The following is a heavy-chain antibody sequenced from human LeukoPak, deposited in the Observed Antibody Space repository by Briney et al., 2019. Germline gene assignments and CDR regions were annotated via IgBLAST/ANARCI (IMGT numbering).Heavy chain of an antibody. CDR3: ATPCDYGDYFLGQ. D-gene: IGHD4-17*01. J-gene: IGHJ4*02. Sequence: ASVKVSCKVSGYTLTELSMHWVRQAPGKGLEWMGGFDPEDGETIYAQKSQGRVTMTEDKSTDTAYMELSSLRSEDTAVYYCATPCDYGDYFLGQWGQGTLVTVSS. V-gene: IGHV1-24*01. CDR2: FDPEDGET. CDR1: GYTLTELS.